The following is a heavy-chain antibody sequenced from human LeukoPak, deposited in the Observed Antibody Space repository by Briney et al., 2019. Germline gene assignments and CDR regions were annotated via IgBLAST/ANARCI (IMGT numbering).Heavy chain of an antibody. CDR3: ARTLVWFGESHNWYFDL. J-gene: IGHJ2*01. D-gene: IGHD3-10*01. CDR2: INHSGRA. Sequence: SETLSLTCAVYGGSFSGYSWSWIRQPPGKGLEWIGEINHSGRANYNPSLRSRVTISVDTSKKQISLKMKSVTAADTAVYYCARTLVWFGESHNWYFDLWGRGTLVTVSS. V-gene: IGHV4-34*01. CDR1: GGSFSGYS.